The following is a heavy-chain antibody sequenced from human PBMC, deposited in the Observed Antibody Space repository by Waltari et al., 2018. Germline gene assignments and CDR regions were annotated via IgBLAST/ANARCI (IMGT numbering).Heavy chain of an antibody. CDR1: GGSITSSSSY. CDR2: IYYSRGT. J-gene: IGHJ5*02. CDR3: ARHWKKSGYRFDP. V-gene: IGHV4-39*01. Sequence: QLQLQESGPGLVNPSETLSLTCTVPGGSITSSSSYWGWVRQSPGKGLEWIGGIYYSRGTYYNPTLKSRVTISGDTSKNQFSLKLSSVTAADTAVYYCARHWKKSGYRFDPWGQGTLVNVSS. D-gene: IGHD5-12*01.